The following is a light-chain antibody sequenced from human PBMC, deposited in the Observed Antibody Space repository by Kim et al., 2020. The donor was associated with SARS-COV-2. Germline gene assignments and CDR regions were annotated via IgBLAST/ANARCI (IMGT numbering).Light chain of an antibody. CDR2: QDS. Sequence: PGQTASITCSGDKLGDKYACWYQQKPGQSPVLVIYQDSKRPSGIPERFSGSNSGNTATLTISGTQAMDEADYYCQAWDSSTARVVFGGGTQLTVL. V-gene: IGLV3-1*01. CDR3: QAWDSSTARVV. J-gene: IGLJ2*01. CDR1: KLGDKY.